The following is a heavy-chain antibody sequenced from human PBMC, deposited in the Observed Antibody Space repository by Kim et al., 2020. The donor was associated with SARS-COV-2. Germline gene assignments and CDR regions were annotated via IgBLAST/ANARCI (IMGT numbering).Heavy chain of an antibody. Sequence: SGEGRLTISRGNSKNSLYLQMTSLRAEDTAVYYCAKVVTAIWHDAFDIWGQGTMVTVSS. CDR3: AKVVTAIWHDAFDI. D-gene: IGHD2-21*02. J-gene: IGHJ3*02. V-gene: IGHV3-23*01.